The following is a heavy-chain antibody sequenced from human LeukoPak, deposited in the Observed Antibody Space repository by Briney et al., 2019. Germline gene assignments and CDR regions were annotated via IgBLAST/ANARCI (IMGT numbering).Heavy chain of an antibody. J-gene: IGHJ5*02. V-gene: IGHV3-30*02. D-gene: IGHD4-23*01. CDR2: IRFDGSIK. CDR1: GFTFNSYG. CDR3: ARDNSVEDTAWWFDP. Sequence: GGSLRLSCGASGFTFNSYGMHWVRQAPGKGLEWVAFIRFDGSIKHYADSVKGRFTISRDKSKNTLYLQMNSLRAEDTAVYYCARDNSVEDTAWWFDPWGQGTLVTVSS.